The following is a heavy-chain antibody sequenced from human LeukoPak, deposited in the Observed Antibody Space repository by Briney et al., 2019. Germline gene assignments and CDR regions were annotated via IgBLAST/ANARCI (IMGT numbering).Heavy chain of an antibody. CDR1: GGSISPYY. D-gene: IGHD5-18*01. Sequence: SETLSLTCSVSGGSISPYYWSWIRQPPGKGLEWIGEINHSGSTNYNPSLKSRVTISVDTSKNQFSLKLSSVTAADTAVYYCATSGYSYGDGIDYWGQGTLVTVSS. CDR3: ATSGYSYGDGIDY. CDR2: INHSGST. V-gene: IGHV4-34*01. J-gene: IGHJ4*02.